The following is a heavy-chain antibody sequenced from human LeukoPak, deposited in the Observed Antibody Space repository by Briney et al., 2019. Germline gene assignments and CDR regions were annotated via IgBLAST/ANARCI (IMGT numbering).Heavy chain of an antibody. CDR1: GFTFSSYE. CDR2: ISGSGGST. CDR3: ARGDWFDP. D-gene: IGHD3-10*01. V-gene: IGHV3-23*01. J-gene: IGHJ5*02. Sequence: GGSLRLSCAASGFTFSSYEMNWVRQAPGKGLEWVSAISGSGGSTYYADSVKGRFTISRDNSKNTLYLQMNSLRAEDMALYYCARGDWFDPWGQGTLVTVSS.